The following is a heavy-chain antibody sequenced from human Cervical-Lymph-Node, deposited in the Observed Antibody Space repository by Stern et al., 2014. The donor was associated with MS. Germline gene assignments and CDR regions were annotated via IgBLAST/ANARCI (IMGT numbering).Heavy chain of an antibody. V-gene: IGHV3-49*03. D-gene: IGHD1-14*01. CDR1: GFTFGDYA. Sequence: EVHLVESGGGLVQPGRSLRLSCTGSGFTFGDYAMSWFRQAPGKGLEWVGFVRNKGYGGTTEYAASVKGRFNISRDDLKSIAYLQMNSLKIEDTAVYYCGMAAQIDYWGQGTLVTVSS. CDR3: GMAAQIDY. CDR2: VRNKGYGGTT. J-gene: IGHJ4*02.